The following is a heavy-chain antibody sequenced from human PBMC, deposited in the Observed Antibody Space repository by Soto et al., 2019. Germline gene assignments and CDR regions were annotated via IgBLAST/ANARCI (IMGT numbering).Heavy chain of an antibody. CDR1: GYTFSRYG. J-gene: IGHJ6*02. CDR2: IAYDGSNE. D-gene: IGHD5-18*01. CDR3: AKMTTALVYYYHAMDV. Sequence: QVQLVESGGGVVQPGGSLRLSCAASGYTFSRYGMHWVRQAPGKGLEWVTFIAYDGSNEYYADSVKGRFTIARDNSKKTLYLQMNSLRAEDTAVYYCAKMTTALVYYYHAMDVWGQGTTVSVSS. V-gene: IGHV3-30*18.